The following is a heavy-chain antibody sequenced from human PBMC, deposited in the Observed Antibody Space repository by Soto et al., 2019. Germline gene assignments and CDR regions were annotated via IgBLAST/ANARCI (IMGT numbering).Heavy chain of an antibody. V-gene: IGHV1-8*01. Sequence: QVQLVQSGAEVKKPGASVKVSCKASGYTFTSYDINWVRQATGPGLEWMGWMNPNSGNTGYAQKFQGRVTMTRSTSISTAYMELSSLRSEDTAVYYCARGGYYYDSSAYYRPFDYWGQGTLVTVSS. CDR3: ARGGYYYDSSAYYRPFDY. J-gene: IGHJ4*02. CDR1: GYTFTSYD. CDR2: MNPNSGNT. D-gene: IGHD3-22*01.